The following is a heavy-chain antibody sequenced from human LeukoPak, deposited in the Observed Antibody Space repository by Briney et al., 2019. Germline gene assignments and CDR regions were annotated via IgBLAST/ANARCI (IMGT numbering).Heavy chain of an antibody. CDR2: MNPNSGNT. Sequence: ASVKVSCKASGYTFTSYDINWVRQATGQGLEWMGWMNPNSGNTGYAQKFQGRVTMTRNTSISTAYMELSSLRSEDTAVYYCARVLPRITMVRGVALDYWGQGTLVAVSS. CDR1: GYTFTSYD. J-gene: IGHJ4*02. D-gene: IGHD3-10*01. V-gene: IGHV1-8*01. CDR3: ARVLPRITMVRGVALDY.